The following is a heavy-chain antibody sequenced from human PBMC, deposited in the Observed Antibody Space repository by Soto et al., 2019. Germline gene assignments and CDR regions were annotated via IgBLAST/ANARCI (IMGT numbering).Heavy chain of an antibody. V-gene: IGHV3-21*06. CDR3: TRDQGGSYDSWFDP. CDR2: ISSGSDYI. J-gene: IGHJ5*02. D-gene: IGHD1-26*01. Sequence: DVQVEESGGGLVKPGGSLRLACNFSFSMYSMDWVRQAPGKGLEWVASISSGSDYIKYADSVKGRFTISRDNTKNSVSLQMSSLRVEDTAMYYCTRDQGGSYDSWFDPWGRGTLVTLSS. CDR1: FSMYS.